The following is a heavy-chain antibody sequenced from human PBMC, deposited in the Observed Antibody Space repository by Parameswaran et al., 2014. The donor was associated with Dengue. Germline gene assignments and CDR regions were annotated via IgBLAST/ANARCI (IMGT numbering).Heavy chain of an antibody. CDR2: IYYSGST. D-gene: IGHD4-23*01. J-gene: IGHJ4*02. Sequence: VRQAPGKGLEWIGYIYYSGSTYYNPSLKSRVTISVDTSKNQFSLKLSSVTAADTAVYYCARDGDYGGNSGIDYWGQGTLVTVSS. V-gene: IGHV4-31*02. CDR3: ARDGDYGGNSGIDY.